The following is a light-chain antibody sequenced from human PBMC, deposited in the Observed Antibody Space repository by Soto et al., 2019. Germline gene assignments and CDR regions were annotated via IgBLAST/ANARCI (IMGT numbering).Light chain of an antibody. Sequence: QSARNQPASVSVSPGQSITISCTGTSSDVGSYNLVSWYQHHPGKAPKLIIYEGSKRPSGISNRFSGSKSGNTASLTISGLQAEDEADYYCCSYAGSSTPSYVFGSGTKVTVL. V-gene: IGLV2-23*01. CDR3: CSYAGSSTPSYV. CDR2: EGS. J-gene: IGLJ1*01. CDR1: SSDVGSYNL.